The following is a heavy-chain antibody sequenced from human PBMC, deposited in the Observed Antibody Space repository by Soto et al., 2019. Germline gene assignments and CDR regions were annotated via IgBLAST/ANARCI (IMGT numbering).Heavy chain of an antibody. CDR2: SYHTGIT. D-gene: IGHD4-17*01. CDR3: ARDMHAGFTHYVDP. Sequence: LETLSLTCSVSGFSVSSGVYYLSWIRQPPGKGLEWIGYSYHTGITKYNPALRSRVTISVDTSKNQLSLKLTSMTAADTAVYYCARDMHAGFTHYVDPWGQGTLVPVSS. CDR1: GFSVSSGVYY. V-gene: IGHV4-61*08. J-gene: IGHJ5*02.